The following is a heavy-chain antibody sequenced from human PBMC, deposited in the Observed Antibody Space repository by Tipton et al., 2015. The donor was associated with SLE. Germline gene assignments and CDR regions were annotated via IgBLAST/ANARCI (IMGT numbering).Heavy chain of an antibody. J-gene: IGHJ4*02. CDR3: ARDAAVLLFDY. CDR2: ISRDGSNT. V-gene: IGHV3-74*01. CDR1: GFTFSSHW. Sequence: SLRLSCAASGFTFSSHWMYWVRQAPGKGLVWVSRISRDGSNTYYADAVEGRFTISRDNAKNTLYLQMNSLRADDTAVYYCARDAAVLLFDYWGQGTLVTVSS. D-gene: IGHD2-15*01.